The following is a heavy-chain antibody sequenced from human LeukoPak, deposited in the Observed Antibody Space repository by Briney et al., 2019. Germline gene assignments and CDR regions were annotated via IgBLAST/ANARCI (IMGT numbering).Heavy chain of an antibody. CDR1: GYTFTKYG. CDR2: VSTYNDNT. D-gene: IGHD3-22*01. V-gene: IGHV1-18*01. Sequence: ASVKVSCKVSGYTFTKYGIIWVRQAPGQDLEWMGWVSTYNDNTNYAQNLQGRVTMTKDTSTSTAYMELRGLRSDDTAVYYCAREFDYYDDSGYSEDLWGQGTLVTVSS. J-gene: IGHJ5*02. CDR3: AREFDYYDDSGYSEDL.